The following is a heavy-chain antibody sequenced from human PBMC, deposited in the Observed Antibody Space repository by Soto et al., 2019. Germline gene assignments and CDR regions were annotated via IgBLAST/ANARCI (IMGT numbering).Heavy chain of an antibody. CDR2: IIPIFGTA. V-gene: IGHV1-69*06. CDR3: ARDQGYCSGGSCYFLTAFDP. Sequence: GPPLKVSCKASGGTFSSYAISWVRQAPGQGLEWMGGIIPIFGTANYAQKFQGRVTITADKSTSTAYMELSSLRSEDTAVYYCARDQGYCSGGSCYFLTAFDPWGQGTLVTVSS. J-gene: IGHJ5*02. D-gene: IGHD2-15*01. CDR1: GGTFSSYA.